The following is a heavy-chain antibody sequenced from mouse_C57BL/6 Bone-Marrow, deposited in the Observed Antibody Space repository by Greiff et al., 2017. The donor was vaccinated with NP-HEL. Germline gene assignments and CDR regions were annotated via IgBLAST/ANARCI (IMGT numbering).Heavy chain of an antibody. CDR2: ISSGSSTI. CDR3: ARFITTAPYYAMDY. D-gene: IGHD1-1*01. V-gene: IGHV5-17*01. CDR1: GFTFSDYG. Sequence: EVMLVESGGGLVKPGGSLKLSCAASGFTFSDYGMHWVCQAPEKGLEWVAYISSGSSTIYYADTVKGRFTISRDNAKNTLFLQMTSLRSEDTAMYYCARFITTAPYYAMDYWGQGTSVTVSS. J-gene: IGHJ4*01.